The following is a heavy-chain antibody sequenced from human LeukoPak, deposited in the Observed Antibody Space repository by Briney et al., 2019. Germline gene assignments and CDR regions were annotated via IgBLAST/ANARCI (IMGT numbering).Heavy chain of an antibody. CDR3: ARVKVGITYWFDS. Sequence: SGGSLRLSCAASGFTVDYNYMSWVRQAPGEGLEWVSVIYSGGSTYYADSVKGRFTISRDNSKNTVYLQMNSLRVEDTAVYYCARVKVGITYWFDSWGQGTLVTVSS. D-gene: IGHD1-14*01. CDR2: IYSGGST. CDR1: GFTVDYNY. V-gene: IGHV3-66*01. J-gene: IGHJ5*01.